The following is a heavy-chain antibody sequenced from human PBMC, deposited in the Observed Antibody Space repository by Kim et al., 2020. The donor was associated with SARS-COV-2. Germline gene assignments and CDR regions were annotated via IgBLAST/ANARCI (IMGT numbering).Heavy chain of an antibody. CDR1: GFTFSSYA. CDR2: ISGSGGST. D-gene: IGHD5-12*01. V-gene: IGHV3-23*01. J-gene: IGHJ2*01. Sequence: GGSLRLSCAAFGFTFSSYAMSWVRQAPGKGLEWVSAISGSGGSTYYADSVKGRFTISRDNSKNTLYLQMNSLRAEDTAVYYCAKSVSGYDAWGYFDLWGRGTLVTVSS. CDR3: AKSVSGYDAWGYFDL.